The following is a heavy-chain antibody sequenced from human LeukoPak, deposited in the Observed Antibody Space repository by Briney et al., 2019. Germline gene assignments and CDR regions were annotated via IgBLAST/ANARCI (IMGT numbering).Heavy chain of an antibody. J-gene: IGHJ6*03. CDR1: GGSINSSSYS. Sequence: SETLSLTCTVSGGSINSSSYSWGWIRQPPGKGLEWIGSIYYSGTTYYNPSLKSRVTISVDTSKNQFSLKLSSVTAADTAVYYCARVIVPSIKGYYYYMDVWGKGTTVTVSS. CDR2: IYYSGTT. D-gene: IGHD2-8*01. CDR3: ARVIVPSIKGYYYYMDV. V-gene: IGHV4-39*07.